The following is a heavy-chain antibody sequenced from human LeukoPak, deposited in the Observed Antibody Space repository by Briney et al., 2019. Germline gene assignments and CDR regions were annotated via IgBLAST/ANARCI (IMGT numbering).Heavy chain of an antibody. J-gene: IGHJ4*02. Sequence: ASVKVSCKASGYTFTSYYMHWVRQAPGQGLEWMGVSNPSGVGTNYAQKFQDRVTMTRDTSTTTVYMELSSLRSEDTAVYYCAREESGGYFHYWGQGTLVTVSS. D-gene: IGHD2-8*02. CDR2: SNPSGVGT. CDR3: AREESGGYFHY. CDR1: GYTFTSYY. V-gene: IGHV1-46*01.